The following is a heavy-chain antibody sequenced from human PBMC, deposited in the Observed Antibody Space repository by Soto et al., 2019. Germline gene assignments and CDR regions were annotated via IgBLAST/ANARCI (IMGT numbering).Heavy chain of an antibody. D-gene: IGHD3-22*01. CDR2: IWYDGSNK. J-gene: IGHJ4*02. CDR1: GLTFSSYG. V-gene: IGHV3-33*01. Sequence: LRLSCAASGLTFSSYGLDWVCQAPGKGLVWVAVIWYDGSNKYYADSVKGRFTISRDNSKNTLYLQMNSLRAEDTAVYYCARDGVSSGYYPQYYFDYWGQGTLVTAPQ. CDR3: ARDGVSSGYYPQYYFDY.